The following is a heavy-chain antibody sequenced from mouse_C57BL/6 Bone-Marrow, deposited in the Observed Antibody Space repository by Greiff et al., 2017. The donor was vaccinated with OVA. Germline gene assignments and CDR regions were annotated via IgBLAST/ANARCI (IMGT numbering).Heavy chain of an antibody. Sequence: EVMLVESGGGLVKPGGSLKLSCAASGFTFSSYAMSWVRQTPEKRLEWVATISDGGSYTYYPDNVKGRFTISRDNAKNNLYLQMSHLKSEDTAMYYCARGDYYGSSYVGTWYYFDYWGQGTTLTVSS. CDR3: ARGDYYGSSYVGTWYYFDY. CDR2: ISDGGSYT. J-gene: IGHJ2*01. CDR1: GFTFSSYA. V-gene: IGHV5-4*03. D-gene: IGHD1-1*01.